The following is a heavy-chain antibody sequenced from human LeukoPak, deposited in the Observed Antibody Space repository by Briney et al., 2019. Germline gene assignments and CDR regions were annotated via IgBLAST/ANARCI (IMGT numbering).Heavy chain of an antibody. D-gene: IGHD5-24*01. CDR3: ARAGDGYNYYFDY. V-gene: IGHV3-21*01. Sequence: GGSLRLSCAASGFTFSSYSMNWVRQAPGKGLEWVSSIGSSSSYIYYADSVKGRFTISRDNAKNSLYLQMNSLRAEDTAVYYCARAGDGYNYYFDYWGQGTLVTVSS. CDR2: IGSSSSYI. J-gene: IGHJ4*02. CDR1: GFTFSSYS.